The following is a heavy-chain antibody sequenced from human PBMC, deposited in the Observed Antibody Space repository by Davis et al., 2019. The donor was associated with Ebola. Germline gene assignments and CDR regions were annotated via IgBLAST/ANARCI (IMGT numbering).Heavy chain of an antibody. CDR3: ARADPGEPEDY. CDR2: ISGYNGKT. Sequence: ASVKVSCKASGYRFTSYYIAWVRQAPGQGLEWMGWISGYNGKTDYAQIVQGRVSMTVDPSTSTAYMELRSLRSDDTGLYFCARADPGEPEDYWGQGTVVTVSS. J-gene: IGHJ4*02. CDR1: GYRFTSYY. V-gene: IGHV1-18*01.